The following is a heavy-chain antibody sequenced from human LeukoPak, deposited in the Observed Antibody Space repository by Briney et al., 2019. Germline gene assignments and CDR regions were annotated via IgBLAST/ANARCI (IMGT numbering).Heavy chain of an antibody. D-gene: IGHD3-9*01. V-gene: IGHV3-7*03. J-gene: IGHJ5*02. CDR1: GFTFSSYW. Sequence: GGSLRLSCAASGFTFSSYWMTWVRQAPGKGLEWVANIKQDGSEKYYVDSVKGRFTISRDNAKNSLYLKMNSLRAEDTALYYCARDFTLRYFDWLLVPSTNWFDPWGQGTLVTVSS. CDR3: ARDFTLRYFDWLLVPSTNWFDP. CDR2: IKQDGSEK.